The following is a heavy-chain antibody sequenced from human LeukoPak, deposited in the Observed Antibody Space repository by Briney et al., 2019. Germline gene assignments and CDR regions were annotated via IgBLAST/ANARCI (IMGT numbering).Heavy chain of an antibody. CDR1: GFTLSSFG. CDR3: ARGSQYYDY. J-gene: IGHJ4*02. Sequence: GGSLRLSCVASGFTLSSFGMNWVRQAPGKGLEWVSYISSSGSTIYYADSVKGRFTISRDKAKNSLFLQMSSLRDEDTAAYYCARGSQYYDYWGQGTLVTVSS. D-gene: IGHD1-26*01. V-gene: IGHV3-48*02. CDR2: ISSSGSTI.